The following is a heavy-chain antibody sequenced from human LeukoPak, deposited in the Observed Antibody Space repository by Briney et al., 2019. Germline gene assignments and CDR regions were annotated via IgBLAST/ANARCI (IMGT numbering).Heavy chain of an antibody. CDR3: ASYSSSWPNNWFDP. CDR1: GYSISSGYY. CDR2: IYHSGST. V-gene: IGHV4-38-2*02. Sequence: SETLSLTCTVSGYSISSGYYWGWIRQPPGKGLEWIGSIYHSGSTYYNPSLKSRVTISVDTSKNQFSLKLSSVTAADTAVYYCASYSSSWPNNWFDPWGQGTLVTVSS. D-gene: IGHD6-13*01. J-gene: IGHJ5*02.